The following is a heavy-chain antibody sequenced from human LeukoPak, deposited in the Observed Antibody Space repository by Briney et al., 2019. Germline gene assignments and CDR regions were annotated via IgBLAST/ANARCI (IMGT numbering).Heavy chain of an antibody. Sequence: NPSETLSLTCAVYGGSFSGYYWSWIRQPPGKGLEWIGEINHSGSTNYNPSLKSRVTISVDTSKNQFSLKLSSVTAAGTAVYYCARGGYSYGPGDPWGQGTLVTVSS. CDR2: INHSGST. J-gene: IGHJ5*02. CDR3: ARGGYSYGPGDP. CDR1: GGSFSGYY. D-gene: IGHD5-18*01. V-gene: IGHV4-34*01.